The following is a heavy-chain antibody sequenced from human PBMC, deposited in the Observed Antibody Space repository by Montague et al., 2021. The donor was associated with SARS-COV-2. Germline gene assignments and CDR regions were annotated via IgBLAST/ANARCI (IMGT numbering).Heavy chain of an antibody. CDR3: ARGFDY. V-gene: IGHV4-61*01. CDR1: GGSIRSENYY. CDR2: IYYSGST. J-gene: IGHJ4*02. Sequence: SETLSLTCTVSGGSIRSENYYWSWIRQPPGKGLEWIGYIYYSGSTNYNPSLKSRVTISVDTSKNQFSLKLSSVTAADTAVYYCARGFDYWGQGTLVTVSS.